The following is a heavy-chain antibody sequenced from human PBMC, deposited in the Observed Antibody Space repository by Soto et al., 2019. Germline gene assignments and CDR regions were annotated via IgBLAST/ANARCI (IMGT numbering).Heavy chain of an antibody. CDR2: ISGSGGST. J-gene: IGHJ6*02. D-gene: IGHD2-2*02. CDR3: ASPNNGVPAAIGVYPSYYGMDV. Sequence: PGGSLRLSCAASGFTFSSYAMSWVRQAPGKGLEWVSAISGSGGSTYYADSVKGRFTISRDNSKNTLYLQMNSLRAEDTAVYYCASPNNGVPAAIGVYPSYYGMDVWGQGTTVTVSS. CDR1: GFTFSSYA. V-gene: IGHV3-23*01.